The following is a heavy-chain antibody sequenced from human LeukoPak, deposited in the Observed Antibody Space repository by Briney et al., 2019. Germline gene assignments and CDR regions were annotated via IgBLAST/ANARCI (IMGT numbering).Heavy chain of an antibody. Sequence: GGSLRLPCAASGFTFSDYYMSWLRQAPGKGLEWISYISTRGTTIYYADSVKGRFTISRDNAKNSLFLQMNSLTTEDTAVYYCATVQFLEWLPDWGQGTLVAVS. CDR1: GFTFSDYY. CDR2: ISTRGTTI. CDR3: ATVQFLEWLPD. J-gene: IGHJ4*02. D-gene: IGHD3-3*01. V-gene: IGHV3-11*04.